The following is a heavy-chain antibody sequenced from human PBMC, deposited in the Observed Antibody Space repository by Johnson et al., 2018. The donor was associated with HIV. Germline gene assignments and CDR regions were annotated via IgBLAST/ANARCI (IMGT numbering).Heavy chain of an antibody. V-gene: IGHV3-30*03. CDR2: VSNDGNNK. J-gene: IGHJ3*02. CDR3: ARDADDFWRGEGAFDI. D-gene: IGHD3-3*01. CDR1: GFTFSSYA. Sequence: QVQLVESGGGVVQPGRSLRLSCAASGFTFSSYAMHWVRQAPGKGLEWVAVVSNDGNNKYYTDSVKGRFTISRDNSRNTLNLQMNNLRAEDTGVYYCARDADDFWRGEGAFDICGQGTMVTVSS.